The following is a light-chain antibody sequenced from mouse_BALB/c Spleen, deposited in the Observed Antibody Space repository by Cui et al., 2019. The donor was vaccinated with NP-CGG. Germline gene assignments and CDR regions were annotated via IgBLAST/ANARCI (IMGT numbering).Light chain of an antibody. CDR1: TGAVTTSNY. J-gene: IGLJ1*01. CDR3: ALWYSNHWV. Sequence: QDVVTQESALTTSPGETVTPTCRSSTGAVTTSNYANWVQEKPDHLFTGLIGGTNNRAPGVPARFSGSLIGDKAALTITGAQTEDEAMYFCALWYSNHWVFGGGTKLTVL. CDR2: GTN. V-gene: IGLV1*01.